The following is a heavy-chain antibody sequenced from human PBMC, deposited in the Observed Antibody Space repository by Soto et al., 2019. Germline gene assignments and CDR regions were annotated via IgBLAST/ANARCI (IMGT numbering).Heavy chain of an antibody. CDR1: GGSISSYY. Sequence: SETLSLTCTVSGGSISSYYWSWIRQPPGKGLEWIGYIYYSGSTNYNPSLKSRVTISVDTSKNQFSLKLSSVTAADTAVYYCARDPPLYCSGGSCYDYYGMDVWGQGTTVTVSS. D-gene: IGHD2-15*01. CDR2: IYYSGST. V-gene: IGHV4-59*01. CDR3: ARDPPLYCSGGSCYDYYGMDV. J-gene: IGHJ6*02.